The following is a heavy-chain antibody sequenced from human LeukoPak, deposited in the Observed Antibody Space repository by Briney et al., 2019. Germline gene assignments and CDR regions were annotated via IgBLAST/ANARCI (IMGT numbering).Heavy chain of an antibody. CDR2: ISYDGSNK. Sequence: GGSLRLSCAASGFTFSSYGMHWVRQAPGKGLEWVAVISYDGSNKYYADSVKGRFTISRDNSKNTLYLQMNSLRAEDTAVYYCAKKDYYGSGSYTFDYWGQGTLVTVSS. CDR1: GFTFSSYG. D-gene: IGHD3-10*01. CDR3: AKKDYYGSGSYTFDY. J-gene: IGHJ4*02. V-gene: IGHV3-30*18.